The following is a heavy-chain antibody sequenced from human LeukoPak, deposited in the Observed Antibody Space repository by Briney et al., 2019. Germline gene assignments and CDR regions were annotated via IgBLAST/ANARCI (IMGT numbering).Heavy chain of an antibody. CDR2: ISSSGSTI. Sequence: GSLRLSCAASGFTFSSYEMNWVRQAPGKGLEWVSYISSSGSTIYYADSVKGRFTISRDNAKNSLYLQMNSLRAEDTAVYYCARDTYYYGSGNLYYYGMDVWGQGTTVTVSS. CDR3: ARDTYYYGSGNLYYYGMDV. V-gene: IGHV3-48*03. D-gene: IGHD3-10*01. J-gene: IGHJ6*02. CDR1: GFTFSSYE.